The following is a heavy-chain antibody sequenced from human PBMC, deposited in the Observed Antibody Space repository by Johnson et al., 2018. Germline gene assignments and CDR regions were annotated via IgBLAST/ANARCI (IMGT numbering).Heavy chain of an antibody. CDR2: IKSKTDGGTT. Sequence: VQLVESGGGLVKPGGSLRLSCAASGFTFSNAWMNWVRQAPGKGLEWVGRIKSKTDGGTTDYAAPVKGRFTISRDDSKNTLYLQMKSLKTEDPAVYYCPPTSGATVIKPWENYYYYMDVWGKETTVTGSS. D-gene: IGHD1-26*01. V-gene: IGHV3-15*07. CDR3: PPTSGATVIKPWENYYYYMDV. CDR1: GFTFSNAW. J-gene: IGHJ6*03.